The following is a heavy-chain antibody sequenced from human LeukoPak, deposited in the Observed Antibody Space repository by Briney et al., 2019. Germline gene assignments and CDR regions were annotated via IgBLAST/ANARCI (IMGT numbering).Heavy chain of an antibody. D-gene: IGHD6-13*01. V-gene: IGHV3-21*01. CDR3: ARAPHSSSWYRAFDI. Sequence: GGSLRLSCAASGFTFSSYSMNWVRQAPGKGLEWVSSISSSSSYIYYADSVKGRFTISRDNAKTSLYLQMNSLRAEDTAVYYCARAPHSSSWYRAFDIWGQGTMVTVSS. CDR2: ISSSSSYI. J-gene: IGHJ3*02. CDR1: GFTFSSYS.